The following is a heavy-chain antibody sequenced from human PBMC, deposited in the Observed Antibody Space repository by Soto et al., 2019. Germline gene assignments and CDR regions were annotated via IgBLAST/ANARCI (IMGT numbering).Heavy chain of an antibody. CDR1: GGTFSSYA. CDR2: IIPIFGTA. Sequence: QVQLVQSGAEVKKPGASVKVSCKASGGTFSSYAINWVRQAPGQGLEWMGGIIPIFGTANYAQKFQGRGTIKADESKRTANLEQSGLRAEDTPVYYCARGLVRGLRSTGRDNWFDPRGQGTLVTVSS. CDR3: ARGLVRGLRSTGRDNWFDP. J-gene: IGHJ5*02. V-gene: IGHV1-69*01. D-gene: IGHD3-10*01.